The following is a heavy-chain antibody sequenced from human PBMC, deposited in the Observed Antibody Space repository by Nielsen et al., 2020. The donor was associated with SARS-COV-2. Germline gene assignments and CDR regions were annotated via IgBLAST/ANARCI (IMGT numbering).Heavy chain of an antibody. CDR2: ISSGGSAI. J-gene: IGHJ4*02. CDR1: GFSLSNYE. CDR3: ARDLARFLEWELDY. Sequence: GESLKISCAASGFSLSNYEMNWVRQAPGKGLEWVSYISSGGSAIYYADSVKGRFTISRDNARNSLYLQMNSLRAEDTAVYYCARDLARFLEWELDYWGQGTLVTVSS. D-gene: IGHD3-3*01. V-gene: IGHV3-48*03.